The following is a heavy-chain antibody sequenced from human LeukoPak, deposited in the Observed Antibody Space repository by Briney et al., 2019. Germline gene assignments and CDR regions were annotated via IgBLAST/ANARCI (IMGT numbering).Heavy chain of an antibody. CDR1: GGTFSSYA. Sequence: SVKVSCKASGGTFSSYAISWVRQAPGQGLEWMGRIIPILGIANYAQKFQGRVTITADKSTSTAYMELSSLRSEDTAAHYCARDLRFYYDSSGHPAFDIWGQGTMVTVSS. V-gene: IGHV1-69*04. CDR3: ARDLRFYYDSSGHPAFDI. D-gene: IGHD3-22*01. J-gene: IGHJ3*02. CDR2: IIPILGIA.